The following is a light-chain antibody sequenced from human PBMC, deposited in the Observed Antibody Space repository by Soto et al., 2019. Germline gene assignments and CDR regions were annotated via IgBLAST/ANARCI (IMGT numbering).Light chain of an antibody. V-gene: IGLV1-40*01. CDR2: GNT. Sequence: QAVVTQPPSVSGAPGQRVTISCTGSSSYIGAGYDVHWYQQLPGAAPKLLFYGNTNRPSGVPDRFSGSKSGTSASLAITGLQAEDEADYYCQSYDGSLSGYVFGTGTKVTVL. CDR1: SSYIGAGYD. J-gene: IGLJ1*01. CDR3: QSYDGSLSGYV.